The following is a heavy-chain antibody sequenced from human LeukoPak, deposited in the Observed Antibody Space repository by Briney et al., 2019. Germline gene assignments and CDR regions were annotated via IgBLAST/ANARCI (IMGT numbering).Heavy chain of an antibody. CDR1: GGSISDSTYY. Sequence: SETLSLTCTVSGGSISDSTYYWSWIRQPPGKGLEWIGEINHSGSTNYNPSLKSRVTISVDTSKNQFSPKLSSVTAADTAVYYCARGPYGDYGFAWFDPWGQGTLVTVSS. V-gene: IGHV4-39*07. CDR2: INHSGST. J-gene: IGHJ5*02. D-gene: IGHD4-17*01. CDR3: ARGPYGDYGFAWFDP.